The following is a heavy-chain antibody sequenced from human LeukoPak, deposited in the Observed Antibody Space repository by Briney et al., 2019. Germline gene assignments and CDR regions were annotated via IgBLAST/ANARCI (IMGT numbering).Heavy chain of an antibody. J-gene: IGHJ3*02. D-gene: IGHD3-22*01. V-gene: IGHV5-51*01. CDR2: IYPGDSDT. CDR3: ARLEYYYDSSGTKDDAFDI. Sequence: GESLKISCKSSGYSFTTYWIGWVRQMPGKGLEWMGIIYPGDSDTRYSPSFQGQVTISADKSISTAYLQWSSLKASDTAMYYCARLEYYYDSSGTKDDAFDIWGQGTMVTVSS. CDR1: GYSFTTYW.